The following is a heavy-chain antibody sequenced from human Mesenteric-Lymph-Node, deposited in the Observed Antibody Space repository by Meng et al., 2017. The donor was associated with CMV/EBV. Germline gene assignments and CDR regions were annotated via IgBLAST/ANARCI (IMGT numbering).Heavy chain of an antibody. CDR3: AKYRGFCDSTSCLEPFDY. D-gene: IGHD2-2*01. J-gene: IGHJ4*02. V-gene: IGHV3-21*01. CDR2: ISSSSSYI. Sequence: GESLKISCAASGFIFSSYTMNWVRQAPGKGLEWVSSISSSSSYIYYADSVKGRFTISRDNAKNSLYLQMNSLRAEDTAVYYCAKYRGFCDSTSCLEPFDYWGQGALVTVSS. CDR1: GFIFSSYT.